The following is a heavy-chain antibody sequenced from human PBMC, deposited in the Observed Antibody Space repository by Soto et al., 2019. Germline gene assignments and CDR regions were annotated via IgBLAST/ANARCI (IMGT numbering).Heavy chain of an antibody. CDR3: ASSYDYVWGSYRPHYYYYYGMDV. J-gene: IGHJ6*02. Sequence: QVQLVQSGAEVKKPGSSVKVSCKASGGTFSSYAISWVRQAPGQGLEWMGGIIPIFGTANYAQKFQGRVTITADESTSTAYMELSSLRSEDRAVYYCASSYDYVWGSYRPHYYYYYGMDVWGQGTTVTVSS. D-gene: IGHD3-16*02. V-gene: IGHV1-69*01. CDR2: IIPIFGTA. CDR1: GGTFSSYA.